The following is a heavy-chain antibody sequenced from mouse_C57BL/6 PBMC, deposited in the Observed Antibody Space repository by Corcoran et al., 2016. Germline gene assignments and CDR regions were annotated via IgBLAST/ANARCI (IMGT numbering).Heavy chain of an antibody. D-gene: IGHD1-1*02. CDR1: GYTFTDYY. CDR3: YGTSVY. V-gene: IGHV1-26*01. J-gene: IGHJ3*01. Sequence: EVQLQQSGPELVKPGASVKISCKASGYTFTDYYMNWVKQSHGKSLEWIGDINPNNGGTSYNQKFKGKATLTVDKSSSTAYMEFRSLTSADSAVYYCYGTSVYWGQGTVVTVSA. CDR2: INPNNGGT.